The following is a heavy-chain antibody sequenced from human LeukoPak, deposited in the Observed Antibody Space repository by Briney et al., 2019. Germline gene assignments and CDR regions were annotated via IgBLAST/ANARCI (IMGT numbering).Heavy chain of an antibody. Sequence: ESLKISCKGSGYSFTSYWIGWVRQMPGKGLEWMGIIYPGDSDTRYSPSFQGQVTISADKSISTAYLQWSSLKASDTAMYYCARHSSSRYFDWLPPFDWGQGTLVTVSS. D-gene: IGHD3-9*01. CDR1: GYSFTSYW. CDR2: IYPGDSDT. J-gene: IGHJ4*02. CDR3: ARHSSSRYFDWLPPFD. V-gene: IGHV5-51*01.